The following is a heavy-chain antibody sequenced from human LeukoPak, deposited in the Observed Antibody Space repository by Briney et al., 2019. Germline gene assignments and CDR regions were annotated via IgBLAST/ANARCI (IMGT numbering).Heavy chain of an antibody. J-gene: IGHJ5*02. D-gene: IGHD6-13*01. CDR1: GGSISSGDYY. V-gene: IGHV4-61*08. CDR2: IYYSGST. CDR3: AGSIAAAGFGFDP. Sequence: SETLSLTCTVSGGSISSGDYYWSWIRQPPGKGLEWIGYIYYSGSTNYNPSLKSRVTISVDTSKNQFSLKLSSVTAADTAVYYCAGSIAAAGFGFDPWGQGTLVTVSS.